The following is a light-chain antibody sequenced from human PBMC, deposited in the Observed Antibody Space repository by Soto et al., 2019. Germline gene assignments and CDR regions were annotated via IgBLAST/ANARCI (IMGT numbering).Light chain of an antibody. Sequence: IVLTQSPDTLSVSPGERATLSCRASQGIFYNLAGFQQRPGQAPRLLFYRASTRATNIPARFSCSGSETEFTLTIISLQSEDSALYYCQQYHNLWTVGQGTKVDI. CDR2: RAS. J-gene: IGKJ1*01. CDR1: QGIFYN. V-gene: IGKV3-15*01. CDR3: QQYHNLWT.